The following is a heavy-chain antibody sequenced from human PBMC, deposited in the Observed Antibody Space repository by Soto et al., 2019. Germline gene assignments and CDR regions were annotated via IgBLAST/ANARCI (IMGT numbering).Heavy chain of an antibody. CDR3: ARERYSYGRYYYYGMDV. V-gene: IGHV4-59*01. CDR1: GGSISSYY. J-gene: IGHJ6*02. D-gene: IGHD5-18*01. Sequence: SETLSLTCTVSGGSISSYYWSWIRQPPGKGLEWIGYIYYSGSTNYNPSLKSRVTISVDTPKNQLSLKLSSVTAADTAVYYCARERYSYGRYYYYGMDVWGQGTTVTVSS. CDR2: IYYSGST.